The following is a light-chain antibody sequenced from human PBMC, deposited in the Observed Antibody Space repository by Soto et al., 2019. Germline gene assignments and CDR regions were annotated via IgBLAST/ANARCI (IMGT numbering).Light chain of an antibody. CDR2: GAS. J-gene: IGKJ1*01. CDR1: PSDSSSC. Sequence: EIELTPATGSLSLFQGARASLSCRASPSDSSSCLAWYQQKPGQAPRLLIYGASSRATGIPDRLRGSGSGTDFTLTISRREPEDFAVYYCQQHGSTPRTFGQGTKVDIK. V-gene: IGKV3-20*01. CDR3: QQHGSTPRT.